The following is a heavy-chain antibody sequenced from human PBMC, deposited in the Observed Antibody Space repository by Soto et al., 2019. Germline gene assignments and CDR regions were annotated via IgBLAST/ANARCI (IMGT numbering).Heavy chain of an antibody. CDR2: VSGNNGHT. CDR1: GFTFSNYG. J-gene: IGHJ6*02. CDR3: ARDIESVTAKHFFYYYAMDV. V-gene: IGHV1-18*01. Sequence: ASVKVSCKASGFTFSNYGLNWVRQAPGQGLEWMGWVSGNNGHTNYAQNHQGRVSMTTDTSTSTAYMELRGLTFDDTAVYYCARDIESVTAKHFFYYYAMDVWGQGTTVTVSS. D-gene: IGHD2-8*01.